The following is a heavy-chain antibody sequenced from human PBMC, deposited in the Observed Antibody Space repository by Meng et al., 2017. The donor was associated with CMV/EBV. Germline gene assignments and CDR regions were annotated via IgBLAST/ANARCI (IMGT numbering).Heavy chain of an antibody. Sequence: FRGSGMHWVRQASGKGLEWVGRIRSKANSYATAYAASVKGRFTISRDDSKNTAYLQMNSLRTEDTAVYYCTRPPMRNCSSTSCSYNFWGQGTLVTVSS. CDR2: IRSKANSYAT. V-gene: IGHV3-73*01. CDR3: TRPPMRNCSSTSCSYNF. D-gene: IGHD2-2*01. J-gene: IGHJ4*02. CDR1: FRGSG.